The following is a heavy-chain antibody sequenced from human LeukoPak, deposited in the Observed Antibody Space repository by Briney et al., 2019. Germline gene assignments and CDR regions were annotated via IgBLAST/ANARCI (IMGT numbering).Heavy chain of an antibody. CDR3: AKGLRLGELSSGFDY. D-gene: IGHD3-16*02. V-gene: IGHV3-23*01. J-gene: IGHJ4*02. CDR2: ISNSGGSA. CDR1: GFTFSNYA. Sequence: PGGSLRLSCGASGFTFSNYAMSWVRQAPGKGLEWVSGISNSGGSAYYADPVKGRFTISRDNSRNTLYLQMNSLRAEDTALYYCAKGLRLGELSSGFDYWGQGTLVTVSS.